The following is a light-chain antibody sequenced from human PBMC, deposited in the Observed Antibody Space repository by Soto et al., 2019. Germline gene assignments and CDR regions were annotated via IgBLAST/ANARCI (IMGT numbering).Light chain of an antibody. J-gene: IGLJ2*01. CDR3: AAWDDSPRAVV. Sequence: QSVLTQSPSASGTPGQRVIISCSGSRSNIGTYTVNWYQQLPGTAPTLLIYRNHQRPSGVPDRFSGSKSGTSASLAISGPQSEDEADYYCAAWDDSPRAVVFGGGTKLTVL. CDR2: RNH. CDR1: RSNIGTYT. V-gene: IGLV1-44*01.